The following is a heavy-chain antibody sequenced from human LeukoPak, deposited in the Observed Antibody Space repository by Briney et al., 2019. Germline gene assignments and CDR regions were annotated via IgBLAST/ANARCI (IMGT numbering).Heavy chain of an antibody. J-gene: IGHJ4*02. V-gene: IGHV1-3*01. CDR2: INAGNGNT. Sequence: ASVKVSCKASGYTFTSYAMHWVRQAPGQRLEWMGWINAGNGNTKYSQKFQGRVTITRDTSASTAYMELSSLRSEDTAVYYCARGSTSDWPLDHWGQETLVTISS. CDR1: GYTFTSYA. CDR3: ARGSTSDWPLDH. D-gene: IGHD2-2*01.